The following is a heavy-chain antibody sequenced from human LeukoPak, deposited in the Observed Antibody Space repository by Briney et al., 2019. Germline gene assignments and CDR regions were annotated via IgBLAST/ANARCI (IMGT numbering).Heavy chain of an antibody. J-gene: IGHJ4*02. CDR3: ARGTTYYYDSSGYYFDY. V-gene: IGHV1-18*01. Sequence: QKLQGRVTMTTDTSTSTAYMELRSLRSEDTAVYYCARGTTYYYDSSGYYFDYWGQGTLVTVSS. D-gene: IGHD3-22*01.